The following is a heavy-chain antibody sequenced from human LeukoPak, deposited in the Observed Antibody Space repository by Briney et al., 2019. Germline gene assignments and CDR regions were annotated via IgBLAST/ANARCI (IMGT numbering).Heavy chain of an antibody. J-gene: IGHJ5*02. CDR1: GYTFTSYA. D-gene: IGHD5-18*01. CDR2: IDAGNGNT. Sequence: ASVKVSCKASGYTFTSYAIHWVRQAPGQRLEWMGWIDAGNGNTKYSQKFQDRVTITRDTSATTAYMELSSLRSEDTAVYYCATIREGYSYGYLGAWGFDPWGQGTLVTVSS. CDR3: ATIREGYSYGYLGAWGFDP. V-gene: IGHV1-3*01.